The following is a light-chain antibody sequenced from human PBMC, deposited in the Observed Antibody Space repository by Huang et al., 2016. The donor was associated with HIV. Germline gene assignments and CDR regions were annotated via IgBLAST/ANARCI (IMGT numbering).Light chain of an antibody. Sequence: EIVMTQSPVTLSVSPGESATLSCRASQNVSPNLAWYQHQPGRAPRLLIYGASTRATSVPARFSASGSGTEFTLTVGGLRSDDFAVYYCQHYDNWAPATFGQGTKLEFK. CDR2: GAS. V-gene: IGKV3-15*01. J-gene: IGKJ1*01. CDR3: QHYDNWAPAT. CDR1: QNVSPN.